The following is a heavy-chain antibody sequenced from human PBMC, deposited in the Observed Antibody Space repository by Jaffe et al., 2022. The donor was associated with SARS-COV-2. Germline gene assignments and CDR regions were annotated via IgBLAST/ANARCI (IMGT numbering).Heavy chain of an antibody. D-gene: IGHD5-12*01. CDR3: VREERGYVVGAF. Sequence: QVHLVESGGGVVQPGGSLRLSCAASGFNFRNYAMHWVRQAPGKGPEWVALVSYDGSQEFYADSVRGRFIISRDNSRNTLYLQMYSLRVEDTAIFYCVREERGYVVGAFWGQGTMVTVSS. CDR2: VSYDGSQE. CDR1: GFNFRNYA. J-gene: IGHJ4*02. V-gene: IGHV3-30-3*01.